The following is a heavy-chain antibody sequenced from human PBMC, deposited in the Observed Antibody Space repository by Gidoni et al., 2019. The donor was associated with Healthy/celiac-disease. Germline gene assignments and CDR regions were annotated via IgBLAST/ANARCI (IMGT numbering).Heavy chain of an antibody. CDR3: AREMWGVDYYGSGTGPYFDY. J-gene: IGHJ4*02. CDR1: GYTFTGYY. Sequence: QVQLVQSGAEVKKPGASVKVSCKASGYTFTGYYMTWVRQAPGQGLEWMGWINPNSGGTNYAQKFQGRVTMTRDTSISTAYMELSRLRSDDTAVYYCAREMWGVDYYGSGTGPYFDYWGQGTLVTVSS. V-gene: IGHV1-2*02. D-gene: IGHD3-10*01. CDR2: INPNSGGT.